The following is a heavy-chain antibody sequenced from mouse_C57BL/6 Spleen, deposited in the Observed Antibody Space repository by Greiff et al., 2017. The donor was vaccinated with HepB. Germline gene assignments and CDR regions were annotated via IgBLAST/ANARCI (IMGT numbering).Heavy chain of an antibody. CDR1: GYTFTDYE. Sequence: VQLQQSGAELVRPGASVTLSCKASGYTFTDYEMHWVKQTPVHGLEWIGAIDPETGGTAYNQKFKGKAILTADKSSSTAYMELRSLTSEDSAVYYCTSGVIYYGNYYFDYWGQGTTLTVSS. D-gene: IGHD2-1*01. J-gene: IGHJ2*01. CDR2: IDPETGGT. CDR3: TSGVIYYGNYYFDY. V-gene: IGHV1-15*01.